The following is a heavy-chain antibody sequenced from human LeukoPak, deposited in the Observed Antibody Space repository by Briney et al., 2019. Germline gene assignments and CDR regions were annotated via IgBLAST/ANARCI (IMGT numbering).Heavy chain of an antibody. CDR3: TTDLSGDYNIFDY. D-gene: IGHD4-17*01. J-gene: IGHJ4*02. CDR1: GFTFSNAW. Sequence: PGGSLRLSCAASGFTFSNAWRSWVRQAPGKGLEWVGRIKSKTDGGTTDYAAPVKGRFTISRDDSKNTLYLQMNSLKTEDTAVYYCTTDLSGDYNIFDYWGQGTLVTVSS. V-gene: IGHV3-15*01. CDR2: IKSKTDGGTT.